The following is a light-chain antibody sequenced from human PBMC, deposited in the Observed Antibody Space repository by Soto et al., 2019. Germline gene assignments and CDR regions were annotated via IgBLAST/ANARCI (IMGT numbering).Light chain of an antibody. J-gene: IGKJ2*01. CDR1: QSVSSNY. Sequence: ELVLTQSPGTLPLSPGERATLSCRASQSVSSNYLVWYQQKPGQAPRPLIYGASSIATGIPDRFSGSGSGTDFTLTISRLEPEDFAVYYCQQYANSPFTFGQGTKLEIK. CDR3: QQYANSPFT. CDR2: GAS. V-gene: IGKV3-20*01.